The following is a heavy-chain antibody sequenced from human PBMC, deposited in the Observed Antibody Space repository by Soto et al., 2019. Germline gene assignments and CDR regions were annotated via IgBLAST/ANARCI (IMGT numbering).Heavy chain of an antibody. J-gene: IGHJ4*02. D-gene: IGHD3-22*01. Sequence: QVQLVQSGTEVKKPGASVKVSCKASGYTFPSYGFSWVRQAPGQGLEWMGWISAYNGNTHYAQKLQDRITMTTDTSTSTDYMELRSLRADDSAVYYCARDPYDSSGYSGYWGQGTLVTVSS. CDR2: ISAYNGNT. CDR1: GYTFPSYG. V-gene: IGHV1-18*04. CDR3: ARDPYDSSGYSGY.